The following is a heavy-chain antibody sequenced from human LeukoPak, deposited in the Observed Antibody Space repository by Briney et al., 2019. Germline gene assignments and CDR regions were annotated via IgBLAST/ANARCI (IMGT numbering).Heavy chain of an antibody. CDR2: IYPGDSDT. CDR3: ARTRIYDSSGYYYDDAFDI. V-gene: IGHV5-51*01. CDR1: GYSFTSYW. D-gene: IGHD3-22*01. Sequence: HGESLQISCKGSGYSFTSYWIGWVRQMPGKGLEWMGIIYPGDSDTRYSPSFQGQVTISADKSISTAYLQWSSLKASDTAMYYCARTRIYDSSGYYYDDAFDIWGQGTMVTVSS. J-gene: IGHJ3*02.